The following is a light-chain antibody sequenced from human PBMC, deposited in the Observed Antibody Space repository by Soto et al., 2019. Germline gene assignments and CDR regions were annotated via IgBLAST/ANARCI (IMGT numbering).Light chain of an antibody. CDR3: TVWDNRLRGRL. CDR1: SSSIESNY. CDR2: RNN. J-gene: IGLJ2*01. V-gene: IGLV1-47*01. Sequence: QSVLTQPPSASGTPGQRVTISCSGTSSSIESNYVYWYQQLPGTAPRLLIYRNNQRPSGVPDRFSGSKSGTSASLAISALRSEDEADYYCTVWDNRLRGRLFGGGTKLTVL.